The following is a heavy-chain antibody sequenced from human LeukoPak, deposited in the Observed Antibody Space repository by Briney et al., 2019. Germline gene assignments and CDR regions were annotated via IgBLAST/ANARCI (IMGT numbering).Heavy chain of an antibody. CDR2: IYYSGST. Sequence: SETLSLTCTVSGGSISSYYWSWIRQPPGKGLEWIGYIYYSGSTNYNPSLRSRVTISVDTSKNQFSLKLSSVTAADTAVYYCARGPTYYFDYWGQGTLVTVSS. CDR1: GGSISSYY. J-gene: IGHJ4*02. V-gene: IGHV4-59*01. CDR3: ARGPTYYFDY.